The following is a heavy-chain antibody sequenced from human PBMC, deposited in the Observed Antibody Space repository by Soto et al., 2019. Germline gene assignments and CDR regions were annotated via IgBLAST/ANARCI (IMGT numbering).Heavy chain of an antibody. D-gene: IGHD3-9*01. CDR3: ARGANDISGFPFDS. Sequence: LRLSCAASGFTVSSHYMSWVRQTPGKGLEWVSLIYPTGHTFYADSVKGRFTISRDNSKNTLSLQMASLRADDSAVYFCARGANDISGFPFDSWGQGARVTVSS. CDR1: GFTVSSHY. CDR2: IYPTGHT. J-gene: IGHJ4*02. V-gene: IGHV3-53*01.